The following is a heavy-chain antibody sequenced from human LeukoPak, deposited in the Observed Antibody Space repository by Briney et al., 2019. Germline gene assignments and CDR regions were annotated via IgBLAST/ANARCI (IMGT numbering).Heavy chain of an antibody. D-gene: IGHD1-26*01. CDR2: INAGNGNT. CDR3: ARDAVWGADEWELPDY. J-gene: IGHJ4*02. CDR1: GYTFTGYY. Sequence: ASVKVSCKASGYTFTGYYMHWVRQAPGQRLEWMGWINAGNGNTKYSQKFQGRVTITRDTSASTAYMELSSLRSEDTAVYYCARDAVWGADEWELPDYWGQGTLVTVSS. V-gene: IGHV1-3*01.